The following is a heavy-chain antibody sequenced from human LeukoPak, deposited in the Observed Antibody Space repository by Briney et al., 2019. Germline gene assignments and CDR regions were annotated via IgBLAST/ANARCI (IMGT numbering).Heavy chain of an antibody. D-gene: IGHD6-19*01. CDR1: GGSISSYY. CDR2: IYYSGST. CDR3: ARGSGWYFDNRPILFYGMDV. Sequence: SETLSLTCTVSGGSISSYYWSWIRQPPGKGLEGIGYIYYSGSTNYNPSLKSRVTISVDTSKNQFSLKLSSVTAADTAVYYCARGSGWYFDNRPILFYGMDVWGQGTTVTVSS. J-gene: IGHJ6*02. V-gene: IGHV4-59*08.